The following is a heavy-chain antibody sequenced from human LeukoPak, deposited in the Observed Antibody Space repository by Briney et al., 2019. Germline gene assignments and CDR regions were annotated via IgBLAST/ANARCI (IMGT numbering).Heavy chain of an antibody. J-gene: IGHJ4*02. Sequence: GGSLRLSCAASGFTFNRYAMTWVRQAPGKGLEWVSGISDSGSSTYYVDSVKGRFTISRDNSKNTLYLQMNSLRAEDTAVYYCARVEGYYWGQGTLVTVSS. CDR2: ISDSGSST. CDR3: ARVEGYY. V-gene: IGHV3-23*01. D-gene: IGHD3-3*01. CDR1: GFTFNRYA.